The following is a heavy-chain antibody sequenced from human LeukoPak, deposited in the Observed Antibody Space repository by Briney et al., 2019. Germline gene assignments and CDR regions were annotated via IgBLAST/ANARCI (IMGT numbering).Heavy chain of an antibody. CDR1: GGSITSYY. J-gene: IGHJ4*02. CDR2: IYYSGST. V-gene: IGHV4-59*08. CDR3: ERHHIRPPHYFDY. Sequence: SETLSLTCTVPGGSITSYYWSWIRQPPGKGMEWIGFIYYSGSTNYNPSLKSRVTLSVDTSKNQFSLKLSSVTAADTAVYYCERHHIRPPHYFDYWGQGTLVPVSS.